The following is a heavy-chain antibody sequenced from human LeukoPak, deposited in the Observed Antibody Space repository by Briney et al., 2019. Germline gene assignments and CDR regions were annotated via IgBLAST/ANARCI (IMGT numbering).Heavy chain of an antibody. J-gene: IGHJ4*02. CDR2: ISGSGGST. CDR1: GFTFSSYA. Sequence: TGGSLRLSCAASGFTFSSYAMSWVRQAPGKGLEWVSAISGSGGSTYYADSVKGRFTISRDNSKNTLYLQMNSLRAEDTAVYYCAKGGQWLDTYFDYWGQGTLVTVSS. D-gene: IGHD6-19*01. V-gene: IGHV3-23*01. CDR3: AKGGQWLDTYFDY.